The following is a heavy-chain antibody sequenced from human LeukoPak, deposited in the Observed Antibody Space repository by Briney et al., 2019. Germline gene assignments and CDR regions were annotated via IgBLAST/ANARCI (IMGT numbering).Heavy chain of an antibody. CDR1: GGTFSSYA. CDR2: IIPILGIA. V-gene: IGHV1-69*04. CDR3: ARSQVGDRPASFDY. J-gene: IGHJ4*02. D-gene: IGHD1-26*01. Sequence: SVKVCCKASGGTFSSYAISWVRQAPGQGVEWMGRIIPILGIANYAQKFQGRVTITADKSTSTAYMELSSLRSEDTAVYYCARSQVGDRPASFDYWGQGTLVTVSS.